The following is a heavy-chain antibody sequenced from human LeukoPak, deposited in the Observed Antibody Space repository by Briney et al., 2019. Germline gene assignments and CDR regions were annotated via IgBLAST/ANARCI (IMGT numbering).Heavy chain of an antibody. V-gene: IGHV1-18*01. J-gene: IGHJ6*02. D-gene: IGHD4-17*01. Sequence: VASVKVSCKASGYTFTSYGISWVRQAPGQGLEWMGWISAYNGNTNYAQKLQGRVTMTTDTSTSTAYMELRSLRSDDTAVYYCARDLGYGDSLYYYYGMDVWGQGTTVTVSS. CDR1: GYTFTSYG. CDR3: ARDLGYGDSLYYYYGMDV. CDR2: ISAYNGNT.